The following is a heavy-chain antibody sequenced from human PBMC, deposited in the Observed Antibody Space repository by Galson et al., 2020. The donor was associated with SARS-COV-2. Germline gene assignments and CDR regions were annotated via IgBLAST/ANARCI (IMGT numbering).Heavy chain of an antibody. CDR2: ISYDGSNK. J-gene: IGHJ6*02. CDR1: AFTFSSYA. CDR3: ARTTRGSYYYGMDV. Sequence: GGSLRLSCAASAFTFSSYAMHWVRQAPGKGLEWVAVISYDGSNKYYADSVKGRFTISRDNSKNTLYLQMNSLRAEDTAVYYCARTTRGSYYYGMDVWGQGTTVTVSS. D-gene: IGHD4-17*01. V-gene: IGHV3-30*04.